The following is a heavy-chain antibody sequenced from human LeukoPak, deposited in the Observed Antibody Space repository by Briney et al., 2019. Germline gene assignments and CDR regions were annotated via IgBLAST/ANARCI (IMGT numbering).Heavy chain of an antibody. Sequence: GGSLRLSCAASGFTFSGYWMHWVRQGPEKGLELVSRIDNDGNDIIYADSVKGRFTTSRDNAKNTLYLQMNSLRVEDTAVYYCATGGGWEPSFGVVTRIDVWGKGTTVTVSS. CDR2: IDNDGNDI. V-gene: IGHV3-74*01. J-gene: IGHJ6*03. CDR1: GFTFSGYW. D-gene: IGHD3-3*01. CDR3: ATGGGWEPSFGVVTRIDV.